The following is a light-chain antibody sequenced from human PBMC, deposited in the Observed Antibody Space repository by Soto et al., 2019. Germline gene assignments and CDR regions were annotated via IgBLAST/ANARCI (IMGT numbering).Light chain of an antibody. V-gene: IGLV2-8*01. CDR3: SSYGGSNNLL. Sequence: QSVLTQPLSASGSPGQSVTISCTGTSRDIGGYDFVSWYQQHPGKAPKLLIYDVIKRPSGVPDRFSGSKSGNTASLTVSGLQTDDEADYYCSSYGGSNNLLFGGGTKVTVL. J-gene: IGLJ2*01. CDR2: DVI. CDR1: SRDIGGYDF.